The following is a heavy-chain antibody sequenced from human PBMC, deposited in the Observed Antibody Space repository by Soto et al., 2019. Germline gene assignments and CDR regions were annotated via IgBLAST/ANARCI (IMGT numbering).Heavy chain of an antibody. CDR2: ISAAGDP. V-gene: IGHV3-13*05. CDR1: GFTFRNYD. CDR3: ARPDRDFYGLDG. Sequence: EVQLVESGGGLVQPGGSLRLSCEASGFTFRNYDMHWVRQGTGKGLEWVSGISAAGDPDYADSVEGRFTISRENAQNSFFLQMNSLRVGDTAVYYCARPDRDFYGLDGWGQGTTVIVSS. J-gene: IGHJ6*02.